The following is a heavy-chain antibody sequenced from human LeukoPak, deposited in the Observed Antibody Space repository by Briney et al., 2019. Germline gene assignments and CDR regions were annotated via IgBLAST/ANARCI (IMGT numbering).Heavy chain of an antibody. V-gene: IGHV4-34*01. CDR2: INHSGST. CDR1: GGSFSGYY. J-gene: IGHJ4*02. D-gene: IGHD2-21*02. CDR3: ARDPAYCGGDCVIDY. Sequence: SETLSLTCAVYGGSFSGYYWSWIRQPPGNGLEWIGEINHSGSTNYNPTLKSRVTISVYTSKNQISLKLSSVTAAGTAVYYCARDPAYCGGDCVIDYWGQGTLVTVSS.